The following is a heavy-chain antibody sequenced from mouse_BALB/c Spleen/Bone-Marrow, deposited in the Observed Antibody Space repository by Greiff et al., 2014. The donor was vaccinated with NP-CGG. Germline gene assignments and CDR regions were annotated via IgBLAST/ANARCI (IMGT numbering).Heavy chain of an antibody. CDR2: IDPANGNT. Sequence: VTLKESGAELVKPGASVKLSCTASGFNIKDTYMHWVKQRPEQGLEWIGRIDPANGNTKYDPKFQGKATITADTSSNTAYLQLSSLTSEDPAVYYCASYYYGHYFDYWGQGTTLTVSS. CDR1: GFNIKDTY. J-gene: IGHJ2*01. CDR3: ASYYYGHYFDY. V-gene: IGHV14-3*02. D-gene: IGHD1-1*01.